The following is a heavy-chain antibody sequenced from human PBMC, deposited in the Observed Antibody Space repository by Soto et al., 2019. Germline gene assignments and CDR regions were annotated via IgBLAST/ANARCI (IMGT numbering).Heavy chain of an antibody. Sequence: QVQLVQSGAEVKKPGASVKVSCKASGYTFTGYYMHWVRQAPGQGLEWMGWINPNSGGTNYAQKCQGRVTMTRDTSISTAYMELSRLRSDDTAVYYCARCPTSGSGEFDYWGQGTLVTVSS. D-gene: IGHD3-10*01. CDR1: GYTFTGYY. CDR2: INPNSGGT. CDR3: ARCPTSGSGEFDY. V-gene: IGHV1-2*02. J-gene: IGHJ4*02.